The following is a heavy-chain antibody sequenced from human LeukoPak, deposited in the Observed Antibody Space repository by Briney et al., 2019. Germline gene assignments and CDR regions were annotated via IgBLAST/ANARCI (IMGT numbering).Heavy chain of an antibody. CDR2: MYYSGST. CDR3: ARHSGEYYYDYGMDV. J-gene: IGHJ6*02. D-gene: IGHD1-26*01. Sequence: SETLSLTCTVSGDSISSYYWSWIRQSPGKELEGIGYMYYSGSTNYNPSLKSGVTISVATSKSHFSLKLKSVTAEDTAVYYCARHSGEYYYDYGMDVWGQGTTVTVSS. CDR1: GDSISSYY. V-gene: IGHV4-59*08.